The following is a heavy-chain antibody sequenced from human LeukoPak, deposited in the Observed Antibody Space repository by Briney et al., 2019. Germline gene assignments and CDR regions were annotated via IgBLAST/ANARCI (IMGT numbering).Heavy chain of an antibody. D-gene: IGHD6-19*01. CDR2: IIYSGST. CDR3: ARAYLDIAVADGYFDL. Sequence: SETLSLTCTASSGSISSTSYYWGWIRQPPGRGLEWIGGIIYSGSTYYNPSLKSRVTISVDTSKNQFSLKLSSVTAADTTVYYCARAYLDIAVADGYFDLWGRGTLVTVSS. V-gene: IGHV4-39*01. CDR1: SGSISSTSYY. J-gene: IGHJ2*01.